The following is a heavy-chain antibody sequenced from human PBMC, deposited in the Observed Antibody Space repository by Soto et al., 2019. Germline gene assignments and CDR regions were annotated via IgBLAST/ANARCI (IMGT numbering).Heavy chain of an antibody. J-gene: IGHJ6*02. CDR2: MNPNSGNT. CDR3: ARGGIVVVPAAISHGMDV. V-gene: IGHV1-8*01. CDR1: GYTFTSYD. Sequence: ASVKVSCKASGYTFTSYDINWVRQATGQGLEWMGWMNPNSGNTGYAQKFQGRVTMTRNTSISTAHMELSSLRSEDTAVYYCARGGIVVVPAAISHGMDVWGQGTTVTVSS. D-gene: IGHD2-2*02.